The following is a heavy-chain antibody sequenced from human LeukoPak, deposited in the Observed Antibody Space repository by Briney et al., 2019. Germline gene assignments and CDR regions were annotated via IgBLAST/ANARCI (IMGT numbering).Heavy chain of an antibody. V-gene: IGHV4-34*01. D-gene: IGHD2-2*01. J-gene: IGHJ5*02. Sequence: SETLSLTCAVYGGSFSGYYWSWIRQPPGKGLEWIGEINHSGSTNYNPPLKSRVTISVDTSNNQSSLKLSYVSAADTAVYYCAREASSTGGPTPWFVPWGQGTLVTVSS. CDR3: AREASSTGGPTPWFVP. CDR2: INHSGST. CDR1: GGSFSGYY.